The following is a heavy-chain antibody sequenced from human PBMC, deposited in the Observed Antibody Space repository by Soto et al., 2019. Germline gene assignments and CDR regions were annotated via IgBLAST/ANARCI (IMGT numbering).Heavy chain of an antibody. CDR2: IYWNDDK. CDR3: PHHNITPATNWFDP. V-gene: IGHV2-5*01. Sequence: YGPTLVNPTPTLTLTCTFSGFSLTTSGVGVGWIRQPPGKALEWLALIYWNDDKRYSPSLRGRLTITKDTSKNQVVLAMTNMDPVDTATYYCPHHNITPATNWFDPWGQGTRVTVSS. CDR1: GFSLTTSGVG. J-gene: IGHJ5*02. D-gene: IGHD2-2*01.